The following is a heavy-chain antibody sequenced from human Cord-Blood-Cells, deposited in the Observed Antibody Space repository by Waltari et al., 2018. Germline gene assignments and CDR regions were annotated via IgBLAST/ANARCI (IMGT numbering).Heavy chain of an antibody. Sequence: QVQLVESGGGVVQPGGSLRLSCAASGFTFSSYGMHWVRQAPGKGLEWVAFIRYDGSKKYYADSVKGRFTISRDNSKNTLYLQMNSLRAEDTAVYYCAKGGETYYYGSGSYGMDVWGQGTTVTVSS. CDR2: IRYDGSKK. CDR3: AKGGETYYYGSGSYGMDV. CDR1: GFTFSSYG. D-gene: IGHD3-10*01. J-gene: IGHJ6*02. V-gene: IGHV3-30*02.